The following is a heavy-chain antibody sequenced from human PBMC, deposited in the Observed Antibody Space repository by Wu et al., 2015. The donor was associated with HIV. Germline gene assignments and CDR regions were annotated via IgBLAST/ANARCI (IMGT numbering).Heavy chain of an antibody. Sequence: QVQLRESGPGQVKPSETLSLTCTVSGAPISLSYWSWIRQSPEKGLEWIGYIYHTGRINYNPSLKSRVTMSVDTSNNQVSLRLTSMTTADTGIYYCAGANQILGARHYFDSWGQGTLVTVSS. V-gene: IGHV4-59*01. CDR3: AGANQILGARHYFDS. J-gene: IGHJ4*02. CDR2: IYHTGRI. D-gene: IGHD1-26*01. CDR1: GAPISLSY.